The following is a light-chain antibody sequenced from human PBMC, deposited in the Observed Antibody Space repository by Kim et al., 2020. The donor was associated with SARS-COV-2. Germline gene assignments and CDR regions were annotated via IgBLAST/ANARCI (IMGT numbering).Light chain of an antibody. CDR2: DVS. CDR3: SSYTSSSTDVV. Sequence: QSITSACPGTSSDVGGYTYVSWYQQHPGKAPKLMIYDVSNRPSGVSNRFSGSKSGNTASLTISGLQAEDEADYYCSSYTSSSTDVVFGGGTQLTVL. V-gene: IGLV2-14*03. CDR1: SSDVGGYTY. J-gene: IGLJ2*01.